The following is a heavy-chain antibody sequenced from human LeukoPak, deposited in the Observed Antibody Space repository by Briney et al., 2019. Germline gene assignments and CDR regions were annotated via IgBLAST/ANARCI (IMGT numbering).Heavy chain of an antibody. V-gene: IGHV4-59*01. CDR3: ARVAAGIGFFQH. CDR1: GSSISSWY. J-gene: IGHJ1*01. CDR2: IYDSGNT. Sequence: SETLSLTCTVSGSSISSWYWSWIRQPPGKGLEWIGYIYDSGNTNYNPSLRTRVTISADTSKNQLSLNLTSVTAADTAVYYCARVAAGIGFFQHWGQGTLVTVSS. D-gene: IGHD6-13*01.